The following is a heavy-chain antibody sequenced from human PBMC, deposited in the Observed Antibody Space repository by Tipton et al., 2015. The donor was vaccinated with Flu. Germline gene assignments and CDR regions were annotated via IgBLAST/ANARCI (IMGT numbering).Heavy chain of an antibody. Sequence: TLSLTCTVSGGSIRNYYWSWLRQPAGKGLEWIGRISHSGSTNYNVSPNGRVIMSVDPSTGQLPLRLSSVTAADTAVYYCARIYYYGSGDYYLDSWGQGTLVTVSS. CDR3: ARIYYYGSGDYYLDS. J-gene: IGHJ4*02. CDR2: ISHSGST. V-gene: IGHV4-4*07. CDR1: GGSIRNYY. D-gene: IGHD3-10*01.